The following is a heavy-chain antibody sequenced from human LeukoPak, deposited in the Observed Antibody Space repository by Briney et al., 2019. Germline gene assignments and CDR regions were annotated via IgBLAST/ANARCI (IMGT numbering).Heavy chain of an antibody. CDR2: VDYNGNT. CDR1: GGFDSTFH. D-gene: IGHD2/OR15-2a*01. CDR3: ARGFYEPFDR. V-gene: IGHV4-59*02. Sequence: SETLSLTCTVSGGFDSTFHWNWIRQPPGGGLEWIGNVDYNGNTNYRPSLRSRVTMSLDTSKNQFSLKLKFVTAADTALYYCARGFYEPFDRWGQGTLVTVSS. J-gene: IGHJ4*02.